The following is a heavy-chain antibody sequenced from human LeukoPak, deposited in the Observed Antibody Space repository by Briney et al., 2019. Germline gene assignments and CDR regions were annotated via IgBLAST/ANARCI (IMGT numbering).Heavy chain of an antibody. Sequence: GGSLRLSCAASAFTFRSYAMIWVRQAPGKGLEWVSTVSGSGGSTYYADSVKGRFTISRDNSNNTLYLQMNSLRAEDTAVYYCAKGAASRGYTYVANWGQGTLVSVSS. CDR1: AFTFRSYA. V-gene: IGHV3-23*01. CDR3: AKGAASRGYTYVAN. D-gene: IGHD5-18*01. CDR2: VSGSGGST. J-gene: IGHJ4*02.